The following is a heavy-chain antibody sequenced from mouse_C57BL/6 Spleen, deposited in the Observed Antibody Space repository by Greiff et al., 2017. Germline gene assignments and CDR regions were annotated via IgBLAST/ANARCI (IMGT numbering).Heavy chain of an antibody. V-gene: IGHV1-82*01. CDR2: IYPGDGDT. J-gene: IGHJ2*01. Sequence: QVQLQQSGPELVKPGASVKISCKASGYAFSSSWMNWVKQRPGKGLEWIGRIYPGDGDTNYNGKFKGKATLTADKSSSTAYMQLSSLTSEDSAVYFCARSSPAYYSNGDHYFDYWGQGTTLTVSS. CDR3: ARSSPAYYSNGDHYFDY. D-gene: IGHD2-5*01. CDR1: GYAFSSSW.